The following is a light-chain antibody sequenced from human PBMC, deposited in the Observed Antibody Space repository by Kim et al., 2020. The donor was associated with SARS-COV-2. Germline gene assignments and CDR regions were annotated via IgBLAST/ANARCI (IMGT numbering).Light chain of an antibody. CDR1: QSVSSD. Sequence: EIVMTQSPATLSVSPGERATLSCRASQSVSSDLAWYQQKPGQAPRLLIYGASTRATGIPARFSGGGSGTEFTLTINSLQSEDFAVYYCQQYNNWPLTFGGGTKVEIK. J-gene: IGKJ4*01. V-gene: IGKV3-15*01. CDR3: QQYNNWPLT. CDR2: GAS.